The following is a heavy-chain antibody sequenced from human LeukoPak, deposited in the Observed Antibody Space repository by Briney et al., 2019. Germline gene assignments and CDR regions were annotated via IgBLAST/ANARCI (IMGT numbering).Heavy chain of an antibody. V-gene: IGHV3-23*01. CDR3: AKDYYYSNSLFDY. CDR2: ISSGGRST. D-gene: IGHD4-11*01. CDR1: GFTFSNSA. J-gene: IGHJ4*02. Sequence: PGGSLRLSCAASGFTFSNSAMGWVRQAPGKGLEWVSGISSGGRSTYYADSVKGRFTISRDNSKNTLYLQMNSLRAEDTAVYYCAKDYYYSNSLFDYWGQGTLVTVSS.